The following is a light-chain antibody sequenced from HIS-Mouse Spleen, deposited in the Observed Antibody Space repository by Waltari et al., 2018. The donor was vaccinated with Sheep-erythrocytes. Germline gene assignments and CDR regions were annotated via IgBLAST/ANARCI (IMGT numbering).Light chain of an antibody. CDR1: SSDVRSYNL. CDR3: CSYAGSSTPWV. Sequence: QSALTQPASVSGSPGQSITISCTGTSSDVRSYNLVSWYQQHPGKAPKLMIYEGSKRPSWVSNRFSGSKSGNTASLTISGLQAEDEADYYCCSYAGSSTPWVFGGGTKLTVL. V-gene: IGLV2-23*01. J-gene: IGLJ3*02. CDR2: EGS.